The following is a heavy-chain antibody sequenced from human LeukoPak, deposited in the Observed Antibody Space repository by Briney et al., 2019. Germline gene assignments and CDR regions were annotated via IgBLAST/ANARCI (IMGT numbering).Heavy chain of an antibody. J-gene: IGHJ5*02. Sequence: SETLSLTCTVSGGSISSYYWSWIRQPAGKGLEWIGRIHTSGSTNYNPSLKSRVTMSVDTSKNQFSLKLSSVTAADTAVYYCARGNGYSSSWYWFDPWGQGTLVTVSS. CDR2: IHTSGST. D-gene: IGHD6-13*01. CDR3: ARGNGYSSSWYWFDP. V-gene: IGHV4-4*07. CDR1: GGSISSYY.